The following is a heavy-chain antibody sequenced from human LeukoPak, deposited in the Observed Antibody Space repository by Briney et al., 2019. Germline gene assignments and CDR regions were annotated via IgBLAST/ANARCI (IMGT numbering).Heavy chain of an antibody. Sequence: TGGSLRLSCAASGFTVITNDLTWVRQPPGKGLEWGSVLYSDGNTKYADSVQCRFTISRDNSKNTLYLEMNSLSPDDTAVYYCARGVEPLAANTLAYWGQGTLVTVSS. V-gene: IGHV3-53*01. D-gene: IGHD1-14*01. CDR3: ARGVEPLAANTLAY. CDR2: LYSDGNT. CDR1: GFTVITND. J-gene: IGHJ4*02.